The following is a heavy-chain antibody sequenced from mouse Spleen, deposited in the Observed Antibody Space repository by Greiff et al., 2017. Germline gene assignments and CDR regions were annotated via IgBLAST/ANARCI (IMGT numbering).Heavy chain of an antibody. CDR3: ARGWLLQGYYFDY. CDR1: GYTFTSYW. CDR2: IYPGSGST. D-gene: IGHD2-3*01. J-gene: IGHJ2*01. Sequence: VQLQQSGAELVKPGASVKMSCKASGYTFTSYWITWVKQRPGQGLEWIGDIYPGSGSTNYNEKFKSKATLTVDTSSSTAYMQLSSLTSEDSAVYYCARGWLLQGYYFDYWGQGTTLTVSS. V-gene: IGHV1-55*01.